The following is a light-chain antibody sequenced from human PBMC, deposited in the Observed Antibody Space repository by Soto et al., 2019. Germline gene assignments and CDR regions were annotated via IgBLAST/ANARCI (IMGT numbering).Light chain of an antibody. J-gene: IGKJ4*01. CDR1: QTVTSSY. CDR2: AAS. V-gene: IGKV3-20*01. CDR3: QHYVSLPVT. Sequence: EIVLTQSPVTLSLSPGERATLSCRASQTVTSSYLAWYQQKPGQAPRLLIYAASTRATGIPDRFSGSGSGTDFTLTISRLEPEDFAVYYCQHYVSLPVTFGGGTKVEIK.